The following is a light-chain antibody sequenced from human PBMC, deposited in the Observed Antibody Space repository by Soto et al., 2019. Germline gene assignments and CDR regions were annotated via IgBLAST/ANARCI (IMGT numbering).Light chain of an antibody. Sequence: EIVLTQSPDTLSLSPGERATLSCRASQSVSSSNYLAWYQQKPGQSPRLLIYGASTRATGIPARFSGSGSGTEFTLTISSLQSEDFAVYYCQQYNNWPPHTFGQGTRLEN. J-gene: IGKJ5*01. CDR2: GAS. CDR1: QSVSSSNY. CDR3: QQYNNWPPHT. V-gene: IGKV3-15*01.